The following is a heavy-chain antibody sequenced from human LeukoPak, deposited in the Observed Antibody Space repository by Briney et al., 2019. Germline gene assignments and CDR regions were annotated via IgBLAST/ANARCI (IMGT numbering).Heavy chain of an antibody. Sequence: GGSLRLSCAASGFTFSSYWMSWVRQAPGKGLEWVANIKQDGSEKYYVDSVKGRFTISRDNAKNSLYLQMNSVRAEDTAVYYCARAEPFGSGSRDYWGQGTLVTVSS. J-gene: IGHJ4*02. CDR2: IKQDGSEK. V-gene: IGHV3-7*01. CDR1: GFTFSSYW. D-gene: IGHD3-10*01. CDR3: ARAEPFGSGSRDY.